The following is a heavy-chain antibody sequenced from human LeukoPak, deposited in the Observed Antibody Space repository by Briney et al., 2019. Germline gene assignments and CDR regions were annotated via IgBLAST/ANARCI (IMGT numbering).Heavy chain of an antibody. CDR3: AKPSAAGHFDY. D-gene: IGHD6-13*01. J-gene: IGHJ4*02. V-gene: IGHV3-30*18. CDR1: GFTFSSYG. CDR2: ISYDGSNK. Sequence: GGSLRPSCAASGFTFSSYGMHWVRQAPGKGLEWVAVISYDGSNKYYADSVKGRFTISRDNSKNTLYLQMNSLRAEDTAVYYCAKPSAAGHFDYWGQGTPVTVSS.